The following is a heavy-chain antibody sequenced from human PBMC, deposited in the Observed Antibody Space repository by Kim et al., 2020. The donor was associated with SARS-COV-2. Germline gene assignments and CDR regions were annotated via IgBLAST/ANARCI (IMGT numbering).Heavy chain of an antibody. J-gene: IGHJ4*02. CDR3: ATRPGGADAHCLDY. D-gene: IGHD2-15*01. CDR1: GFTVSTRY. Sequence: GGSLRLSCAASGFTVSTRYMSWVRQAPGKGLEWVSSIYGGGSTYYADSVKGRFTISRENSKNTLYLQMTSLRAEDTAVYYCATRPGGADAHCLDYWGQGTLVTVSS. V-gene: IGHV3-53*01. CDR2: IYGGGST.